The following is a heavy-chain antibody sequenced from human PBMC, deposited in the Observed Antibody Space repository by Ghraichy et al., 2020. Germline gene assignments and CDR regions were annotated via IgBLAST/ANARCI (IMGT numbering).Heavy chain of an antibody. CDR3: AKHYGDYIGYFDY. V-gene: IGHV3-48*03. CDR1: GFTFSSYE. Sequence: GGSLRLSCAGTGFTFSSYEMNWVRQAPGRGLEWVSYISSGGTIIYYTDSVKGRFTISRDNAKNSLYLQMNSLRAEDTAVYYCAKHYGDYIGYFDYWGQGSLVTVSS. CDR2: ISSGGTII. J-gene: IGHJ4*02. D-gene: IGHD4-17*01.